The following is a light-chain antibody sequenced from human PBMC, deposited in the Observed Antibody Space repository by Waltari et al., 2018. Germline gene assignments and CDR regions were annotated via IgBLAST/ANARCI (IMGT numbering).Light chain of an antibody. CDR3: QQYHSYST. CDR2: KAS. CDR1: QSIRSY. V-gene: IGKV1-5*03. J-gene: IGKJ1*01. Sequence: DIQMTQSPSSLSASVGDRVTITCRASQSIRSYLNWYQQKPGKAPKLLIYKASSLESGVPSRFSGSGSGTEFTLTISSLQPDDFATYYCQQYHSYSTFGQGTKVDI.